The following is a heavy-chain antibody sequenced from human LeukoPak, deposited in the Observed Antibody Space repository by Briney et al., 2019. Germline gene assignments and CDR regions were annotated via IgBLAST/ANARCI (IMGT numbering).Heavy chain of an antibody. J-gene: IGHJ6*02. CDR1: GGSISTYY. D-gene: IGHD6-13*01. CDR2: VHCSGST. Sequence: PSETLSLTCTVSGGSISTYYWSWIRQPPEKGLEWIGYVHCSGSTNYNPSLKSRVTISVDTSKNQFSLKLSSVTAADTAVYYCARGGAAGHNYYYYGMDVWGQGTTVTVSS. CDR3: ARGGAAGHNYYYYGMDV. V-gene: IGHV4-59*01.